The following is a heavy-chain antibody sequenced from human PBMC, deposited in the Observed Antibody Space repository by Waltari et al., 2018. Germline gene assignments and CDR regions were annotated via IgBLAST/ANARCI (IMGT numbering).Heavy chain of an antibody. D-gene: IGHD6-13*01. V-gene: IGHV5-51*01. J-gene: IGHJ4*02. CDR3: ARREGLRSSWLFDY. CDR2: SYPGYSDT. CDR1: GYRFTSYW. Sequence: EVQLVQSGAEVKKPGESLKISCKGSGYRFTSYWLGWVRQRPGKGLEWMGISYPGYSDTRYSPSFQGQVTISADKSISTAYLQWSSLKASDTAMYYCARREGLRSSWLFDYWGQGTLVTVSS.